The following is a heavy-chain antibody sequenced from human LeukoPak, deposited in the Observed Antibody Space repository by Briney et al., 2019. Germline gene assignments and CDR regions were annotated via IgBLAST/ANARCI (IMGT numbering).Heavy chain of an antibody. D-gene: IGHD6-19*01. J-gene: IGHJ6*03. V-gene: IGHV1-2*04. CDR1: GYTFTGYY. CDR3: ATGPQWLVPNSYYYYYYMDV. CDR2: INTNIGGT. Sequence: VPSVKVSCKASGYTFTGYYMHWVRQPPGHGLEWMGWINTNIGGTNYAQKFQGWVTMTRDTSISTAYMELSRLRSDDTAGYYCATGPQWLVPNSYYYYYYMDVWGKGTTVTVSS.